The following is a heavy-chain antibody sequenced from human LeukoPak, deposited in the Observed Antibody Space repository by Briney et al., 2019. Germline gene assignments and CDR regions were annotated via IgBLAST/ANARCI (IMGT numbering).Heavy chain of an antibody. Sequence: ASVKVSCKVSGYTLTELSMHWVRQAPGKGLEGMGGFDPEDGETIYAQKFQGRVTMTEDTSTDTAYMELSSLRSEDTAVYYCATGGYSYPRIFDYWGQGTLVTVSS. CDR1: GYTLTELS. V-gene: IGHV1-24*01. D-gene: IGHD5-18*01. J-gene: IGHJ4*02. CDR3: ATGGYSYPRIFDY. CDR2: FDPEDGET.